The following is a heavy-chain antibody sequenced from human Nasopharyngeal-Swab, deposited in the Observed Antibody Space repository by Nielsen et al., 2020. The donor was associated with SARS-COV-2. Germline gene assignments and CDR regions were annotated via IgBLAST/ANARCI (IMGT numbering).Heavy chain of an antibody. CDR3: ARLLTYYYDSSGYRWANAFDI. Sequence: SVKVSCKASGYTFTSYDINWVRQATGQGLEWMGWMNPNSGNTGYAQKFQGRVTMTRNTSISTAYMELSSLRSEDTAVYYCARLLTYYYDSSGYRWANAFDIWGQGTMVTVSS. CDR2: MNPNSGNT. V-gene: IGHV1-8*01. D-gene: IGHD3-22*01. J-gene: IGHJ3*02. CDR1: GYTFTSYD.